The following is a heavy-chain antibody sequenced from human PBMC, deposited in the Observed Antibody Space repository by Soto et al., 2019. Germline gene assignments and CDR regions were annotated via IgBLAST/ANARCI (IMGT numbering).Heavy chain of an antibody. CDR2: INHSGST. CDR1: GGSFSGYY. Sequence: PSETLSLTCAVYGGSFSGYYWSWIRQPPGKGLEWIGEINHSGSTNYNPSLKSRVTRSVDTSKNQFSLKLSSVTAADTAVYYCARGYRYCSSTSCYGWSYYYYYGMDVWGQGTTVT. V-gene: IGHV4-34*01. D-gene: IGHD2-2*01. CDR3: ARGYRYCSSTSCYGWSYYYYYGMDV. J-gene: IGHJ6*02.